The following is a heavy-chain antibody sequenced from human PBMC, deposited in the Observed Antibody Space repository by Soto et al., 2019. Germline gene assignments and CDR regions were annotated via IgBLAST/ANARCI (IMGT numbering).Heavy chain of an antibody. V-gene: IGHV4-59*01. D-gene: IGHD3-10*01. CDR1: GGSISSYY. CDR3: ASLERRGYFDY. Sequence: QVQLQESGPGLVKPSETLSLTCTVSGGSISSYYWSWIRQPPGKGLEWIGYIYDSGSTNYNPSLKSRVTISVDTSKNQFSLKLSSVTAADTAVYYCASLERRGYFDYWGQGTLVTVSS. CDR2: IYDSGST. J-gene: IGHJ4*02.